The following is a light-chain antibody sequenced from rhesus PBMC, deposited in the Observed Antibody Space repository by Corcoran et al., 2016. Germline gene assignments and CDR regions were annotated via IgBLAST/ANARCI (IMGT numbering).Light chain of an antibody. CDR2: KAS. Sequence: DIQMTQSPSSLSASVGDRVTITCRASQGISSFLAWYQQKPGKAPKLLIYKASTLQSGGPSRFSGSGSGTDFTLTVGSLQPEDFATYFCQQRHSYPLAFGGGTKVEIK. V-gene: IGKV1-25*01. CDR3: QQRHSYPLA. J-gene: IGKJ4*01. CDR1: QGISSF.